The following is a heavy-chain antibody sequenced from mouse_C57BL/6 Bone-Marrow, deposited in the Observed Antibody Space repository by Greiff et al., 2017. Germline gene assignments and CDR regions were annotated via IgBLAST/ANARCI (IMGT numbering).Heavy chain of an antibody. CDR2: LSSGSRTI. J-gene: IGHJ3*01. V-gene: IGHV5-17*01. Sequence: EVMLVESGGGLVKPGGSLKLSCAASGFTFSDYGMHWFRRAPETGLAWVAYLSSGSRTIYYAATVKGRFTISRDNAKNTLFLQMTSLRSEDTAMYYCARWGTYYSNSWFAYWGQGTLVTVSA. CDR3: ARWGTYYSNSWFAY. D-gene: IGHD2-5*01. CDR1: GFTFSDYG.